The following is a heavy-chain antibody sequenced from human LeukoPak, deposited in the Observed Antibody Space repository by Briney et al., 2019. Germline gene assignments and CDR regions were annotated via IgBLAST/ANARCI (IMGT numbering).Heavy chain of an antibody. CDR3: ARGLLRLTSPFDY. Sequence: SETLSLTCTVSGGSISNYYWSWIRQPPGKGLEWIGYIYYSGSTNYNPSLKSRVTISVDTSKNQFSLKLSSVTAADTAVYYCARGLLRLTSPFDYWGQGTLVTVSS. D-gene: IGHD3-16*01. CDR2: IYYSGST. V-gene: IGHV4-59*01. CDR1: GGSISNYY. J-gene: IGHJ4*02.